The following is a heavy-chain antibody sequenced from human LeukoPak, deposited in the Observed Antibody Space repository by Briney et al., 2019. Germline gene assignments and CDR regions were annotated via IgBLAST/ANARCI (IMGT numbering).Heavy chain of an antibody. CDR1: GGTFSSYA. CDR2: ISSYNGDT. V-gene: IGHV1-18*01. Sequence: ASVKVSCKASGGTFSSYAISWVRQAPGQGLEWMGWISSYNGDTNYAQKLQGRVTLTTDTPTTTVYMELRSLRSDDTAVYYCARGSPPGRAGYCSGGSCPYFDYWGQGTLVTVSS. CDR3: ARGSPPGRAGYCSGGSCPYFDY. D-gene: IGHD2-15*01. J-gene: IGHJ4*02.